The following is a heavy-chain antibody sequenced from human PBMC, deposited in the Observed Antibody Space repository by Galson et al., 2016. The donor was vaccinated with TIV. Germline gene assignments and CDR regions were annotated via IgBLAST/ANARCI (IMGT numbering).Heavy chain of an antibody. CDR2: TYYRSTWYN. CDR1: GDSVSSTSAA. D-gene: IGHD3-3*01. Sequence: CAISGDSVSSTSAAWNWIRQSPSRGLEWLGRTYYRSTWYNDYAASLKRRITINPDTSKHQFSLQLTSVTPEDAAVYYCARGAPSVFGVIMTLDYWGQGTLVTVSS. J-gene: IGHJ4*02. V-gene: IGHV6-1*01. CDR3: ARGAPSVFGVIMTLDY.